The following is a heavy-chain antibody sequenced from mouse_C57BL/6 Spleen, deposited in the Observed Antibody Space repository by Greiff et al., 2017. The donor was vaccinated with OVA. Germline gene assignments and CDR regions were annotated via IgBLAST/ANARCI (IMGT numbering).Heavy chain of an antibody. Sequence: EVKVVESGGDLVKPGGSLKLSCAASGFTFSSYGMSWVRQTPDKRLEWVATISSGGSYTYYPDSVKGRFTISRDNAKNTLYLQMSSLKSEDTAMYYCARPRITTVVPFDYWGQGTTLTVSS. CDR1: GFTFSSYG. CDR2: ISSGGSYT. CDR3: ARPRITTVVPFDY. J-gene: IGHJ2*01. V-gene: IGHV5-6*01. D-gene: IGHD1-1*01.